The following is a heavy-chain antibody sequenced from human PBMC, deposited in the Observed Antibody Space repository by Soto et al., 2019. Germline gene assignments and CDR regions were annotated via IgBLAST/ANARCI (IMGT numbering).Heavy chain of an antibody. CDR1: GGSISSSNC. J-gene: IGHJ6*02. CDR2: IYHSGST. Sequence: QVQLQESGPGLVKPSGTLSLTCAVSGGSISSSNCWSWVRQPPGKGLEWIGEIYHSGSTNFNPSLKRRVTISVDKSKTQLSLMLNSVTAADTAVYYCARVSGYYYYGMDVWGQGTTVTVSS. V-gene: IGHV4-4*02. CDR3: ARVSGYYYYGMDV.